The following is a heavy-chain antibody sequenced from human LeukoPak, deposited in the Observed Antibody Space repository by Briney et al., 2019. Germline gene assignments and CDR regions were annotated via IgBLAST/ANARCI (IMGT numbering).Heavy chain of an antibody. CDR3: VKDGTRSWFGEAT. CDR2: ISTDGSDK. Sequence: GGSLRLSCAASGFTFSDYGMQWVRQAPGKGLEWVALISTDGSDKDYADSVKGRFTLSRDNSKNTLYLQMNSLRVEDTAVYYCVKDGTRSWFGEATWGQGTLVTVSS. V-gene: IGHV3-30*18. J-gene: IGHJ5*02. CDR1: GFTFSDYG. D-gene: IGHD3-10*01.